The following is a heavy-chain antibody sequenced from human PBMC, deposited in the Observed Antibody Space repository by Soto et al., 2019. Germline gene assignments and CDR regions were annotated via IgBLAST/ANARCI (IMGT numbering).Heavy chain of an antibody. CDR3: ARDGGCSDYAPVY. V-gene: IGHV3-33*01. J-gene: IGHJ4*02. Sequence: PGGSLRLSCAASGFTFSSYGMHWVRQAPGKGLEWVAVIWYDGSNKYYADSVKGRFTISRDNSKNTLYLQMNSRRAEDTAVYYCARDGGCSDYAPVYWGQGTMVTVSS. CDR1: GFTFSSYG. D-gene: IGHD5-12*01. CDR2: IWYDGSNK.